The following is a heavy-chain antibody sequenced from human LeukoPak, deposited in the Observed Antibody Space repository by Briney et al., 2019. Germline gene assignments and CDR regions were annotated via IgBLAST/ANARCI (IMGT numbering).Heavy chain of an antibody. Sequence: AGSVRVSCAASGFTFSTFWIHWVRQAPGKGLVWVSLIKGDGRGTNYADSVQGRFTMSGDNAKNTVCLELNSLRSEDTAVYYCATGHSYGYEYWGQGTLVTVPS. J-gene: IGHJ4*02. D-gene: IGHD5-18*01. CDR3: ATGHSYGYEY. V-gene: IGHV3-74*01. CDR2: IKGDGRGT. CDR1: GFTFSTFW.